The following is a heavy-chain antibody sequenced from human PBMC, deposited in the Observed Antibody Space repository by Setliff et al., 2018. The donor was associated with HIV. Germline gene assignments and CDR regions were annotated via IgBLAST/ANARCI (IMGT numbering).Heavy chain of an antibody. CDR3: ARDIPPEYPGFDL. CDR1: GFPFSSYE. D-gene: IGHD6-6*01. Sequence: GGSLRLSCAASGFPFSSYEMNWVRQAPGKGLEWVSYISSSGSTIYYADSVKGRFTISRDNAKRSLYLQMNSLRVEDTAVYYCARDIPPEYPGFDLWGQGTVVTVSS. V-gene: IGHV3-48*03. J-gene: IGHJ3*01. CDR2: ISSSGSTI.